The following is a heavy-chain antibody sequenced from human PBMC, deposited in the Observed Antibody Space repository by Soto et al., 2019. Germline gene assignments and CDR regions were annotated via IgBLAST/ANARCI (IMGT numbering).Heavy chain of an antibody. J-gene: IGHJ6*02. CDR3: ARGRIAVAGWRVDYYYGMDV. CDR2: INHSGST. Sequence: SETLSLTCAVYGGSISSYYWSWIRQPPGKGLEWIGEINHSGSTNYNPSLKSRVTISVDTSKNQFSLKLSSVTAADTAVYYCARGRIAVAGWRVDYYYGMDVWGQGTTVT. V-gene: IGHV4-34*01. CDR1: GGSISSYY. D-gene: IGHD6-19*01.